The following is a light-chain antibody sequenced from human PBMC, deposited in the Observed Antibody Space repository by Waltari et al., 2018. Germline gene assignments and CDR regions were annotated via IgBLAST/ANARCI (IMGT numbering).Light chain of an antibody. CDR1: PSISEY. CDR2: KAS. CDR3: QQYNTYSGT. Sequence: DIQMTQSPSTLSASVGDRVTITCRASPSISEYLAWYQQKPGKAPKLLIYKASSLESGVPSRFSGSGSGTEFTLTISSLQPDDFATYYCQQYNTYSGTFGRGTTVDVK. V-gene: IGKV1-5*03. J-gene: IGKJ1*01.